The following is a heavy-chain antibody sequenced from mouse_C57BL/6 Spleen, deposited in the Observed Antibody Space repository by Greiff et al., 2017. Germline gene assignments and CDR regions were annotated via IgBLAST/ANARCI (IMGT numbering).Heavy chain of an antibody. CDR2: IYPRSGNT. Sequence: QVQLQQSGAELARPGASVKLSCKASGYTFTSYGISWVKQRTGQGLEWIGEIYPRSGNTYYNEKFKGKATLTADKSSSTAYMELRSLTSEDSAVYFCARGSYYYGSSYEAYWGQGTLVTVSA. D-gene: IGHD1-1*01. J-gene: IGHJ3*01. V-gene: IGHV1-81*01. CDR3: ARGSYYYGSSYEAY. CDR1: GYTFTSYG.